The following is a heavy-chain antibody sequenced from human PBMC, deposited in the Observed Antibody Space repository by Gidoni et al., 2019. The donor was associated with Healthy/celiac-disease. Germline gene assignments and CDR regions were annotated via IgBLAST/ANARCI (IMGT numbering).Heavy chain of an antibody. CDR2: IIPILGIA. D-gene: IGHD2-2*01. CDR3: ARASLQDVVPAANYYYYYGMDV. V-gene: IGHV1-69*04. J-gene: IGHJ6*02. Sequence: QVQLVQSGAEVKKPGSSVKVSCKASGGTFSSYAISWVRQDPGQGLEWMGRIIPILGIANYAQKFQGRVTITADKSTSTAYIELSSLRSEDTAVYYCARASLQDVVPAANYYYYYGMDVWGQGTTVTVSS. CDR1: GGTFSSYA.